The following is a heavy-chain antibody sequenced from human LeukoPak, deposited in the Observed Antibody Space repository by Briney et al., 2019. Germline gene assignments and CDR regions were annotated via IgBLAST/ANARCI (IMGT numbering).Heavy chain of an antibody. CDR2: IKKDGSEK. D-gene: IGHD6-13*01. CDR1: GFTFSNYW. Sequence: GGSLRLSYAASGFTFSNYWMTWVRQAPGKGLEWVANIKKDGSEKNYVDSVKGRFTISRDNAKNSLYLQMNSLRAEETAVYYCAREVYSSSFRFDPWGQGTLVTVSS. V-gene: IGHV3-7*01. CDR3: AREVYSSSFRFDP. J-gene: IGHJ5*02.